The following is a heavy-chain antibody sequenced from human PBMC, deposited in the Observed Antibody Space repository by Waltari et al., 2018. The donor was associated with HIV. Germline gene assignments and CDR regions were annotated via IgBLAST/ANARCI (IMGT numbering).Heavy chain of an antibody. CDR1: GFKFEEYG. CDR3: TREGKKWLNNYYYYSGLDV. D-gene: IGHD3-22*01. V-gene: IGHV3-20*04. Sequence: EVRLVESGGRVVRPGGSLRLSCIISGFKFEEYGISWVRQAPGKGLEFVACVSWKGNRTGHAEFMKGRFNCSRDNAKDSRVLEMKSLRADDTAVYYWTREGKKWLNNYYYYSGLDVWGQGTTVIVSS. J-gene: IGHJ6*02. CDR2: VSWKGNRT.